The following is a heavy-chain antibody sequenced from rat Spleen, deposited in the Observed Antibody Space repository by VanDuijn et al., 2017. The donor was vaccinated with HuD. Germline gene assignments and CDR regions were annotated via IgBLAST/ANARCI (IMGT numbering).Heavy chain of an antibody. CDR2: ISSDGFNT. Sequence: EVQLVETGGGLVQPGRSLKLSCVASGFTFSAYWMYWVRQAPGKGLEWVSSISSDGFNTYYPDSVKGRFTISRANSENTVYLQMNSLRSEDTATYYCAVAGFGYWGQGVMVPVSS. J-gene: IGHJ2*01. CDR1: GFTFSAYW. CDR3: AVAGFGY. V-gene: IGHV5-58*01. D-gene: IGHD4-4*01.